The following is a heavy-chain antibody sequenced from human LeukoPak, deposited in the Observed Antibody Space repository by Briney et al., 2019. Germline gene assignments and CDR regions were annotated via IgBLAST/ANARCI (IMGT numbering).Heavy chain of an antibody. CDR3: ARGFEGYYGSGSYLDAFDI. Sequence: GGSLRLSCAASGFTFSSYSMNWVRQAPGKGLEWVSYISSSSSTIYYADSVKGRFTISRDNAKNSLYLQMNSLRAEDTAVYYCARGFEGYYGSGSYLDAFDIWGQGTMVTVSS. V-gene: IGHV3-48*01. CDR1: GFTFSSYS. CDR2: ISSSSSTI. D-gene: IGHD3-10*01. J-gene: IGHJ3*02.